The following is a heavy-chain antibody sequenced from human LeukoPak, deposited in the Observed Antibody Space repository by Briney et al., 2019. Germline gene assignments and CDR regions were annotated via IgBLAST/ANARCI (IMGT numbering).Heavy chain of an antibody. CDR2: ISHEGSSQ. V-gene: IGHV3-30*03. J-gene: IGHJ4*02. CDR1: GLSFCSYG. D-gene: IGHD6-19*01. CDR3: ARTREQWQVLDY. Sequence: GGSLRLSCAASGLSFCSYGMHWVRQAPGKGLEWLAVISHEGSSQYYADSVKGRFTISRDNSNNMVYLQINSLRAEDTAVYYCARTREQWQVLDYWGQGTLVTVSS.